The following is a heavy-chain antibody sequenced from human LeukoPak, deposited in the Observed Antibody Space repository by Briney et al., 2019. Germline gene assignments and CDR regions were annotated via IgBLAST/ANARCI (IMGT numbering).Heavy chain of an antibody. Sequence: PGGSLRLSCAASGFTFSSYSMNWVRQAPGKGLEWVSSIDPSSSYIYYPDSLKGRFTISRDNAKNSLYLQMNSLRAEDTAVYYCARGLVWQWLESWGQGTLVTVSS. D-gene: IGHD6-19*01. J-gene: IGHJ4*02. CDR3: ARGLVWQWLES. CDR2: IDPSSSYI. V-gene: IGHV3-21*01. CDR1: GFTFSSYS.